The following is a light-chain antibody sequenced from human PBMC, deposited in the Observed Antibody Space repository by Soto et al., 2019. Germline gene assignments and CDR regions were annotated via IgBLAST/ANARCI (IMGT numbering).Light chain of an antibody. V-gene: IGKV1-5*01. Sequence: DIQMTQSPSTLSASVGDRVIITCRTSQTINSKLAWYQQKPGKAPNLLIYDASSLQSGVPSRFSGSGSGTEFTLTINYLQPDDFATYYCQQYHSYWVFGPGTKV. CDR1: QTINSK. J-gene: IGKJ1*01. CDR3: QQYHSYWV. CDR2: DAS.